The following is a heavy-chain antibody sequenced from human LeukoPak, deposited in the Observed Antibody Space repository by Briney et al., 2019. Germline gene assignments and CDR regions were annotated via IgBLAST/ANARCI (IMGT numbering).Heavy chain of an antibody. D-gene: IGHD6-13*01. Sequence: PSETLSLTCTVSGGSISSGGYSWSWIRQPPGKGLEWIGYIYHSGSTYYNPSLRSRVTISVDTSKNQFSLKLSSVTAADTAVYYCASGPDFGSSWFYFDYWGQGTLVTVSS. V-gene: IGHV4-30-2*01. CDR2: IYHSGST. CDR3: ASGPDFGSSWFYFDY. J-gene: IGHJ4*02. CDR1: GGSISSGGYS.